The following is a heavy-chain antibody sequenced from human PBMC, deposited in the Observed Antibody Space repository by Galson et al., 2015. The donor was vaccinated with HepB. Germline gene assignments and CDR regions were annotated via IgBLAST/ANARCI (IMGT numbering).Heavy chain of an antibody. CDR1: GGTFSSYA. V-gene: IGHV1-69*13. D-gene: IGHD5-24*01. J-gene: IGHJ4*02. CDR3: ARGLMATITGTFDY. Sequence: SVKVSCKASGGTFSSYAISWVRQAPGQGLEWMGGIIPIFGTANYAQKFQGRVTITADESTSTAYMELSSLRSEDTAVYYCARGLMATITGTFDYWGQGTLVTVSS. CDR2: IIPIFGTA.